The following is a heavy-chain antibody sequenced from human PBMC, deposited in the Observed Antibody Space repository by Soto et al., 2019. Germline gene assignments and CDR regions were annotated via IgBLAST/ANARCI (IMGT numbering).Heavy chain of an antibody. CDR3: ARDRPIGGYFDWLIGDAFDI. Sequence: QVQLVESGGGLVKPGGSLRLSCAASGFTFSDYYMSWIRQAPGKGLEWVSYISSSGSTIYYADSVKGRFTISRDNAKNSLYLQMNSLRGEDTAVYYCARDRPIGGYFDWLIGDAFDIWGQGTMVTVSS. CDR1: GFTFSDYY. J-gene: IGHJ3*02. CDR2: ISSSGSTI. D-gene: IGHD3-9*01. V-gene: IGHV3-11*01.